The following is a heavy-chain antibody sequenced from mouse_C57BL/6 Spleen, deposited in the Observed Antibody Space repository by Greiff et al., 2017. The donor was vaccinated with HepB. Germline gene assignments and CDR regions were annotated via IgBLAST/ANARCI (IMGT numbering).Heavy chain of an antibody. J-gene: IGHJ3*01. CDR3: ADLGRRFAY. CDR1: GYSFTSYY. Sequence: QVQLKESGPELVKPGASVKISCKASGYSFTSYYIHWVKQRPGQGLEWIGWIYPGSGNTKYNEKFKGKATLTADTSSSTAYMQLSSLTSEDSAVYYCADLGRRFAYWGQGTLVTVSA. D-gene: IGHD4-1*01. V-gene: IGHV1-66*01. CDR2: IYPGSGNT.